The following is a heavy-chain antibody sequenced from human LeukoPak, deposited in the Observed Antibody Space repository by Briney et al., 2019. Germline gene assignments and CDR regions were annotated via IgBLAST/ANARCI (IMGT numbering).Heavy chain of an antibody. V-gene: IGHV1-46*01. Sequence: GASVKVSCKASGYTFTSYYMHWVRQAPGQGLEWMGIINPSGGSTSYAQKFQGRVTMTRDTSTSTVYMELSSLRSEDTAVYYCARDRYDYDILTGYPTIYYYYYGMGVWGQGTTVTVSS. J-gene: IGHJ6*02. CDR2: INPSGGST. CDR3: ARDRYDYDILTGYPTIYYYYYGMGV. D-gene: IGHD3-9*01. CDR1: GYTFTSYY.